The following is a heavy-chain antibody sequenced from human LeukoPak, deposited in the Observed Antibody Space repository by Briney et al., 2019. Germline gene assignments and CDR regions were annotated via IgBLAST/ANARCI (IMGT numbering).Heavy chain of an antibody. CDR3: ARAEITAAGVPFDY. V-gene: IGHV4-39*07. CDR2: VNHSGST. Sequence: SETLSLTCTVSGGSISSSSYYWSWIRQPPGKGLEWIGEVNHSGSTNYNPSLKSRVTISVDTSRNQFSLKLSSVTAADTGVYYCARAEITAAGVPFDYWGQGTLVTVSS. J-gene: IGHJ4*02. CDR1: GGSISSSSYY. D-gene: IGHD6-13*01.